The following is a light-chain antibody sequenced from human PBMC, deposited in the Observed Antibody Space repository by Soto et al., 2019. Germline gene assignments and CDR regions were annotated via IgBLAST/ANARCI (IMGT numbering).Light chain of an antibody. CDR3: HQRSNWPLT. Sequence: EIVLTQSPATLSLSPGERATLSCRASQSVSSYLAWYRQKPGQPPRLLIYDASNRATGIPARFSGSGSGTDFTLTISSLEPEDFAVYYCHQRSNWPLTFGGGTKVEIK. J-gene: IGKJ4*01. CDR2: DAS. V-gene: IGKV3-11*01. CDR1: QSVSSY.